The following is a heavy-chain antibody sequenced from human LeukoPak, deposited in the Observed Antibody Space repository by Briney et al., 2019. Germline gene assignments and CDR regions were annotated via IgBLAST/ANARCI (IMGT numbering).Heavy chain of an antibody. CDR2: INHSGST. CDR1: GESFSGYY. D-gene: IGHD6-13*01. J-gene: IGHJ3*02. CDR3: ARGWYLDAFDI. Sequence: SETLSLTCAVYGESFSGYYWSWIRQPPGKGLEWIGEINHSGSTNYNPSLKSRVTISVDTSKNQFSLKLSSVTAADTAVYYCARGWYLDAFDIWGQGTMVTVSS. V-gene: IGHV4-34*01.